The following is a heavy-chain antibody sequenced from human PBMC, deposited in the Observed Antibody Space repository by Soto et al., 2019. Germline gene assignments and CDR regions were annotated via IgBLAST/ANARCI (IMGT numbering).Heavy chain of an antibody. CDR2: IIPVFGGV. CDR3: ANSRGGTFLGYHGMDI. J-gene: IGHJ6*02. Sequence: QVQLVQSGPEVKKTGTSVKVSCKASGGTFSSRAISWVRQAPGQGLEWMGGIIPVFGGVNYAEKFQDRVTITADESTGKVYMELSSLRSEDTALYYCANSRGGTFLGYHGMDIWGQGTTVSVSS. CDR1: GGTFSSRA. D-gene: IGHD3-16*01. V-gene: IGHV1-69*01.